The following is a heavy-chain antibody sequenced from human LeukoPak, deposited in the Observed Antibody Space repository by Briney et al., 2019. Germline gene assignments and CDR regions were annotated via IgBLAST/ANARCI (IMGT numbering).Heavy chain of an antibody. CDR3: ARQLVGATTADVDY. D-gene: IGHD1-26*01. J-gene: IGHJ4*02. CDR2: IYYSGST. Sequence: SETLSLTCTVSGGSISSYYWSWIRQPPGKGLEWIGYIYYSGSTNYNPSLKSRVTISVDTSKNQFSLKLSSVAAADTAVYYCARQLVGATTADVDYCSQGTLV. V-gene: IGHV4-59*08. CDR1: GGSISSYY.